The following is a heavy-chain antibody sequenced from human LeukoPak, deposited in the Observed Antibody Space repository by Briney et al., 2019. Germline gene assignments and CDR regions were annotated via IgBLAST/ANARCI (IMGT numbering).Heavy chain of an antibody. CDR1: GFTFSSYA. Sequence: PGGSLRLSCAASGFTFSSYAMSWVRQAPGKGQEWVSAISGSGGSTYYADSVKGRFTISRDNSKNTLYLQMNSLRAEDTAVYYCAKPLGNIVVVPAAPLGYWGQGTLVTVSS. V-gene: IGHV3-23*01. J-gene: IGHJ4*02. CDR2: ISGSGGST. D-gene: IGHD2-2*01. CDR3: AKPLGNIVVVPAAPLGY.